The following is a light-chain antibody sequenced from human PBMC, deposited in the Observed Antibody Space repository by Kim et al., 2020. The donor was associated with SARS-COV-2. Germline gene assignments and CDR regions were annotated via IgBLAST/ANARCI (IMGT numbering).Light chain of an antibody. V-gene: IGKV1-5*01. CDR3: QHRQT. Sequence: STLSASVGDRVTLTCRASQSVSRWLAWYQQKPGKAPKLLIYDGSNLQSGVPSRFSGSGSGTEFTLTISSLQPDDFAIYYCQHRQTFGQATKVDIK. CDR1: QSVSRW. CDR2: DGS. J-gene: IGKJ1*01.